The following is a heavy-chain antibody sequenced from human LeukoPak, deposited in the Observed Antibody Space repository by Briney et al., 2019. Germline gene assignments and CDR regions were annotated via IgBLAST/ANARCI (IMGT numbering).Heavy chain of an antibody. CDR1: GFTFSSYN. CDR3: AKDRIGSGGTYFDN. CDR2: ISGSGDDT. D-gene: IGHD6-13*01. V-gene: IGHV3-23*01. J-gene: IGHJ4*02. Sequence: PGGSLRLSCAASGFTFSSYNINWVRQAPGKGLEWVSAISGSGDDTYYADSVKGRFTISRDNAKYTLFLQVDSLSAEDTAVYYCAKDRIGSGGTYFDNWGEGALVTVSS.